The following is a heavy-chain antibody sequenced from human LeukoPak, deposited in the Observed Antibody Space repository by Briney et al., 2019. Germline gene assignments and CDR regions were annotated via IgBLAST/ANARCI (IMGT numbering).Heavy chain of an antibody. CDR2: IWYDGSNK. J-gene: IGHJ4*02. D-gene: IGHD2-2*01. CDR3: AKAAAGHCSSTSCYLASFDY. Sequence: GGSLRLSCAASGFTFSSYGMHWVRQAPGEGLEWVAVIWYDGSNKYYADSVKGRFTISRDNSKNTLYLQMNSLRAEDTAVYYCAKAAAGHCSSTSCYLASFDYWGQGTLVTVSS. CDR1: GFTFSSYG. V-gene: IGHV3-33*06.